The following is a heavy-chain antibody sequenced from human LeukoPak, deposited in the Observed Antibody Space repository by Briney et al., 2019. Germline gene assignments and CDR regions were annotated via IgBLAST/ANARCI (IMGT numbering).Heavy chain of an antibody. CDR2: ISFDGSKT. CDR1: GFTFSSYG. D-gene: IGHD3/OR15-3a*01. V-gene: IGHV3-30*03. J-gene: IGHJ4*02. CDR3: ARDGRFGLPSDY. Sequence: PGGSLRLSCAASGFTFSSYGIHWVRQAPGKGLECVALISFDGSKTDYADSVKGRFTISRDNSKNTLYLQMNSLRTEDTAVYYCARDGRFGLPSDYWGQGTLVTVSS.